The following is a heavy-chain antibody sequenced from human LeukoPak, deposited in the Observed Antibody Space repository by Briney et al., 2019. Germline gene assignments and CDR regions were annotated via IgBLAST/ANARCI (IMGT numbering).Heavy chain of an antibody. CDR3: ARDSSSWYSFFDY. J-gene: IGHJ4*02. V-gene: IGHV1-69*05. CDR2: IIPIFGTA. Sequence: ASVKVSCKASGGTFSSYAISWVRQAPGQGLEWMGGIIPIFGTANYAQKFQGRVPLTTDESTSTAYMELSSLRSDDTAVYYCARDSSSWYSFFDYWGQGTLVTVSS. CDR1: GGTFSSYA. D-gene: IGHD6-13*01.